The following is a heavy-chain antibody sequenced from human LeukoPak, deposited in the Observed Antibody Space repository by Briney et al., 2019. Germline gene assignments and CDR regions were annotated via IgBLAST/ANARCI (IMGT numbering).Heavy chain of an antibody. CDR3: ARRVMDYGSGSSHFDY. CDR1: SDSISSSY. CDR2: IYYSGST. J-gene: IGHJ4*02. Sequence: SETLSLTCTVSSDSISSSYWSWIRQPPGKGLEWIGYIYYSGSTNYNPSLKSRVTISVDTSKNQFSLKLSSVTAADTAVYYCARRVMDYGSGSSHFDYWGQGTLVTVSS. V-gene: IGHV4-59*08. D-gene: IGHD3-10*01.